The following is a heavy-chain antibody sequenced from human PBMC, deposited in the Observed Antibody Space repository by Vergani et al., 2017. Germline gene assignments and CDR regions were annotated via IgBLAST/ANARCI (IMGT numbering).Heavy chain of an antibody. D-gene: IGHD1-26*01. V-gene: IGHV3-21*01. CDR3: ARLRVGAIIS. Sequence: EVQLVESGGGLVKPGGSLRLSCAASRFTFSSYSMNWVRQAPGKGLEWVSSISSSSSYIYYADSVKGRFTISRDNAKNSLYLQMNSLRAEDTAVYYCARLRVGAIISWGQGTLVTVSS. J-gene: IGHJ5*02. CDR1: RFTFSSYS. CDR2: ISSSSSYI.